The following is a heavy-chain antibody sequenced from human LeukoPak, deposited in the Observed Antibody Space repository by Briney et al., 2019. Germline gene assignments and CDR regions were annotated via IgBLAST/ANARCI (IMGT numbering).Heavy chain of an antibody. CDR1: GYTFTDYF. Sequence: ASVKVSFTASGYTFTDYFMHWVRPAPGQGLEWMGWINPNSGGTNSAQKFQGRVTMTRDTSIRTAYMELSSLTSDDTAVYYCARDGNFDIWGQGTFVTVSS. J-gene: IGHJ3*02. CDR3: ARDGNFDI. V-gene: IGHV1-2*02. CDR2: INPNSGGT. D-gene: IGHD1-1*01.